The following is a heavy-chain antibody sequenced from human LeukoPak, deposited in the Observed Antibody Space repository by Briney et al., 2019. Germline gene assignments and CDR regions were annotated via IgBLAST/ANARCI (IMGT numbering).Heavy chain of an antibody. CDR1: GYTFTGYY. D-gene: IGHD6-13*01. CDR3: ARSRRQQLAPYYYGIDV. V-gene: IGHV1-2*02. CDR2: INPNSGGT. Sequence: ASVKVSCTASGYTFTGYYMHWVRQAPGQGLEWMGWINPNSGGTNYAQKFQGRVTMTRDTSISTAYMALSRLRSDDTAVYYCARSRRQQLAPYYYGIDVWGQGTTVTVSS. J-gene: IGHJ6*02.